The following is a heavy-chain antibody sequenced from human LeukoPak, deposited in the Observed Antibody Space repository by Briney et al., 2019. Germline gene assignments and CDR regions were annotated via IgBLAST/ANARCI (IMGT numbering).Heavy chain of an antibody. CDR2: IYYSGST. V-gene: IGHV4-39*07. J-gene: IGHJ3*02. CDR1: GGSISSSNYY. CDR3: ARRRSSDKAMALNAFDI. Sequence: SETLSLTCTVSGGSISSSNYYWGWIRQPPGKGLEWIGSIYYSGSTYYNPSLKSRVTISVDTSKNQFSLNLSSVTAADTAVYYCARRRSSDKAMALNAFDIWGQGAMVTVSS. D-gene: IGHD5-18*01.